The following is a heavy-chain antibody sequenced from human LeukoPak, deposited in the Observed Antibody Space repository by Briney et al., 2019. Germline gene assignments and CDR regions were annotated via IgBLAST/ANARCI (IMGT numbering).Heavy chain of an antibody. CDR1: GLTFSNYD. J-gene: IGHJ6*03. V-gene: IGHV3-23*01. CDR2: VSGSGDDT. Sequence: GGSLRLSCAASGLTFSNYDMNWVRQAPGKGLEWVSSVSGSGDDTYYADSVKGRFTISRDNSKNTLYLQMNSLRAEDTAVYYCASGSGGDYYYYYMDVWGKGTTVTVSS. CDR3: ASGSGGDYYYYYMDV. D-gene: IGHD3-10*01.